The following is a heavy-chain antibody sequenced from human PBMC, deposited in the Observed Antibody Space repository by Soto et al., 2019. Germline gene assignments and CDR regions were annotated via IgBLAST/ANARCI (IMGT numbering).Heavy chain of an antibody. Sequence: ASVKVSCKASGYTFTTYSMHWVRQAPGQRLEWMGWINAGNGNTKSSQKFQGRVTITRDTSASTAYMELSSLRSEDTAVYYCASGNYGDYFDYWGQRTLVTVSS. V-gene: IGHV1-3*01. J-gene: IGHJ4*02. CDR2: INAGNGNT. D-gene: IGHD4-17*01. CDR1: GYTFTTYS. CDR3: ASGNYGDYFDY.